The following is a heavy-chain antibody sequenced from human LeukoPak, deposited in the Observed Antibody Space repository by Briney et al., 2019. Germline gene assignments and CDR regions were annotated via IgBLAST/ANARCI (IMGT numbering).Heavy chain of an antibody. CDR3: AREPEDTGFDY. D-gene: IGHD1-14*01. V-gene: IGHV3-74*01. CDR2: IRGDGSMT. Sequence: GGSLRLSCAASEFTFSAYWMHWVRQAPGKGLVWVSRIRGDGSMTNYADSVKGRFTISRDNAKNSLYLQMNSLRAEDTAVYYCAREPEDTGFDYWGQGTLVTVSS. J-gene: IGHJ4*02. CDR1: EFTFSAYW.